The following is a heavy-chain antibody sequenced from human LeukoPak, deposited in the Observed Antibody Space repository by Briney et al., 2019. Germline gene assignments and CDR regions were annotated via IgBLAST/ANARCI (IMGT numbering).Heavy chain of an antibody. CDR3: ARNPPDSSSSHYYYYYMDV. V-gene: IGHV3-20*04. CDR2: INSNGGDT. J-gene: IGHJ6*03. D-gene: IGHD6-6*01. CDR1: GFTFDDYG. Sequence: GGSLRLSCAASGFTFDDYGMTWVRQAPGKGLEWVSNINSNGGDTGYADSVKGRFTISRDNGKNSLYLQMNSLGAEDTALYYCARNPPDSSSSHYYYYYMDVWGKGTTVIVSS.